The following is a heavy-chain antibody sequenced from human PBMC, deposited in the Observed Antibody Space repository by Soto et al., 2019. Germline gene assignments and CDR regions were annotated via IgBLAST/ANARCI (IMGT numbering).Heavy chain of an antibody. V-gene: IGHV4-34*02. J-gene: IGHJ4*02. CDR2: INHYGST. CDR3: ASRSSTSFGMVIGGDD. Sequence: QVQRQQWGAGLLKPSETLSLTCAVYGASLSGYYGRWIRQPPGKGLEWIGEINHYGSTNYNPSLERRVSRALDTSKNQLSLTLSSVTAADSAVYYCASRSSTSFGMVIGGDDWAKGTLVTVSS. CDR1: GASLSGYY. D-gene: IGHD3-3*01.